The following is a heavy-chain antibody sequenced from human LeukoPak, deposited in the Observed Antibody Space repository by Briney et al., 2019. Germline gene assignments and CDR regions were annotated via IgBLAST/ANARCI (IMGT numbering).Heavy chain of an antibody. V-gene: IGHV3-74*01. CDR3: ARERPRYCSGGSCYSYHFDY. D-gene: IGHD2-15*01. J-gene: IGHJ4*02. CDR1: GFTFSSYW. Sequence: AGGSLRLSCAASGFTFSSYWMHWVRQAPGKGLVWVSRVNTDGSSTRYADSVKGRFTISRDNAKNTLYLQMNSLRAEDTAVYYCARERPRYCSGGSCYSYHFDYWGQGTLVTVSS. CDR2: VNTDGSST.